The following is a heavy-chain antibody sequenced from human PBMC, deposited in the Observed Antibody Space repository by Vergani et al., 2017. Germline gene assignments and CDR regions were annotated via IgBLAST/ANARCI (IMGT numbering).Heavy chain of an antibody. Sequence: QVQLQQSGPGLVKPSQTLSLTCAISGDSVSNNNAAWIWIRQSPSRGLEWLGRTYYRSKWHNEYAVCVKSRITINPDTSKNQFSLQLNDVTPEDKALYYCAREYGFGGSCYSAGFDPWGQGTLVTVSS. J-gene: IGHJ5*02. CDR1: GDSVSNNNAA. CDR3: AREYGFGGSCYSAGFDP. V-gene: IGHV6-1*01. CDR2: TYYRSKWHN. D-gene: IGHD2-15*01.